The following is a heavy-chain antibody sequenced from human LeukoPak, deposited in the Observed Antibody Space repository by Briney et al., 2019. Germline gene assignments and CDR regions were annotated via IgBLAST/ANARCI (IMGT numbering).Heavy chain of an antibody. V-gene: IGHV1-69*13. CDR1: GGTFSSYA. D-gene: IGHD1-26*01. CDR2: IIPIFGTA. J-gene: IGHJ4*02. CDR3: ARERVGATTRGRSFDY. Sequence: SVKVSCKASGGTFSSYAISWVRQAPGQGLGWMGGIIPIFGTANYAQKFQGRVTITADESTSTAYMELSSLRSEDTAVYYCARERVGATTRGRSFDYWGQGTLVTVSS.